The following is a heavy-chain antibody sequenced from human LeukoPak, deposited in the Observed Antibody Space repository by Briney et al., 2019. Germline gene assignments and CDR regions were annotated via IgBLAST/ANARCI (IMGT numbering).Heavy chain of an antibody. J-gene: IGHJ4*02. V-gene: IGHV1-24*01. CDR2: FDPEDGET. Sequence: ASVKVSCKASGGTFSSYAISWVRQAPGKGLEWMGGFDPEDGETIYAQKFQGRVTMTEDTSTDTAYMELSSLRSEDTAVYYCATVLRTAMVPDYWGQGTLVTVSS. CDR1: GGTFSSYA. D-gene: IGHD5-18*01. CDR3: ATVLRTAMVPDY.